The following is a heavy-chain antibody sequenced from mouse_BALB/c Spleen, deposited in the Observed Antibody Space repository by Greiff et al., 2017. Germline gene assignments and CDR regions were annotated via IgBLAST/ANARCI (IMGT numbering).Heavy chain of an antibody. CDR2: ISSGSSTI. J-gene: IGHJ4*01. Sequence: DVQLVESGGGLVQPGGSRKLSCAASGFTFSSFGMHWVRQAPEKGLEWVAYISSGSSTIYYADTVKGRFTISRDNPKNTLFLQMTSLRSEDTAMYYCARWGNYYGSSSYYYAMDYWGQGTSVTVSS. CDR1: GFTFSSFG. V-gene: IGHV5-17*02. D-gene: IGHD1-1*01. CDR3: ARWGNYYGSSSYYYAMDY.